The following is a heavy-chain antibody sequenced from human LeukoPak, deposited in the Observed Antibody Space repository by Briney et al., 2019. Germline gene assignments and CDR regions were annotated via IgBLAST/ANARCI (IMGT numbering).Heavy chain of an antibody. J-gene: IGHJ3*02. CDR2: IKEDGSEK. Sequence: PGGSLRLSCAASGLTFRSYWMSWVRQAPGKGLEWVANIKEDGSEKYYVDSVKGRFTISRDNAKNSLYLQMNSLRAEDTAMYYCAVLVVVVAADAFDIWGQGTMVTVSS. CDR1: GLTFRSYW. V-gene: IGHV3-7*03. CDR3: AVLVVVVAADAFDI. D-gene: IGHD2-15*01.